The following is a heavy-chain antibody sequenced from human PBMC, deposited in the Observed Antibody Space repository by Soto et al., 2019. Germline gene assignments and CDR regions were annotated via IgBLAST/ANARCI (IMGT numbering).Heavy chain of an antibody. Sequence: QVQLIQFGAEVKKPGASVKVSCRASGYTFTKFHIHLVRQAPGQGLEWMGMIDPSGVVTSDAHSGGVQQDAERFQCRITMTSDTSTCSVYMELRGLTSEDTAVYYCARDVIGHDNYETIGYYFDHWGPGALVTVSS. CDR1: GYTFTKFH. V-gene: IGHV1-46*01. CDR2: IDPSGVVT. CDR3: ARDVIGHDNYETIGYYFDH. J-gene: IGHJ4*02. D-gene: IGHD3-16*01.